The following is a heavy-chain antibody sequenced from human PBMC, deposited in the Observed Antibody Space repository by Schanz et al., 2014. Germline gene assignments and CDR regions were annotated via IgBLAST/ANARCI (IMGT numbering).Heavy chain of an antibody. D-gene: IGHD6-25*01. J-gene: IGHJ4*02. Sequence: EVQLLESGGGLVQPGGSLRLSCAASGFTFSTYAMAWVRQAPGKGLEWVSAISGSGGSTYYADSVKGRFTISRDNSKNTLYLQMNSLRPEDTAVYYCAKVRYSSGWRGDYFDEWGQGTLVTVAS. CDR1: GFTFSTYA. CDR3: AKVRYSSGWRGDYFDE. CDR2: ISGSGGST. V-gene: IGHV3-23*01.